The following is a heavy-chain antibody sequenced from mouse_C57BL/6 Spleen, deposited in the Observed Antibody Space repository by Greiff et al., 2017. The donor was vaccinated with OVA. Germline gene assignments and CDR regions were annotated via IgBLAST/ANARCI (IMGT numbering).Heavy chain of an antibody. D-gene: IGHD2-4*01. CDR1: GYTFTDYE. Sequence: VQLQQSGAELVRPGASVTLSCKASGYTFTDYEMHWVKQTPVHGLEWIGAIDPETGGTAYNQKFKGKAILTADKSSSTAYMALRSLTSEDSAVYYCTRWAIREAWFAYWGQGTLVTVSA. J-gene: IGHJ3*01. CDR2: IDPETGGT. V-gene: IGHV1-15*01. CDR3: TRWAIREAWFAY.